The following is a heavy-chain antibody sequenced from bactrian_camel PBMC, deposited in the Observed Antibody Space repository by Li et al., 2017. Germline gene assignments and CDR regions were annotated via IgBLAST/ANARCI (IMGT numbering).Heavy chain of an antibody. CDR3: AAFGTTYGTCRYMMQNEFRY. CDR1: GFTFSTYW. Sequence: VQLVESGGDLVHTGESLRLSCATNGFTFSTYWMYWVRQAAGKGLEWVATANSRDVRTAYAEFAKGRFTIAQDSAKSTSFLQMNSLRPEDTAMYYCAAFGTTYGTCRYMMQNEFRYWGQGTQVTVS. V-gene: IGHV3S26*01. CDR2: ANSRDVRT. J-gene: IGHJ4*01. D-gene: IGHD2*01.